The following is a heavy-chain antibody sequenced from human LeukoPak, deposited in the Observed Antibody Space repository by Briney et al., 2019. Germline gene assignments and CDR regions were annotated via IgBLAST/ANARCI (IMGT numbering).Heavy chain of an antibody. V-gene: IGHV3-48*03. CDR3: ARGPGEMATIYGY. CDR1: GFTFSSYE. D-gene: IGHD5-24*01. Sequence: PGGSLRPSCAASGFTFSSYEMNWVRQAPGKGLEWVSYISSSGSTIYYADSVKGRFTISRDKAKNSLYLQMNSLRAEDTAVYYCARGPGEMATIYGYWGQGTLVTVSS. CDR2: ISSSGSTI. J-gene: IGHJ4*02.